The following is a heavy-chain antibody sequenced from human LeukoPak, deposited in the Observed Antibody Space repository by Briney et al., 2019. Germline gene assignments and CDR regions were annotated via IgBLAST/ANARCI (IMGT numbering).Heavy chain of an antibody. D-gene: IGHD6-13*01. CDR1: GGSISSSSYY. J-gene: IGHJ5*02. V-gene: IGHV4-39*07. CDR2: IYYSGST. Sequence: PSETLSLTCTVSGGSISSSSYYWGWIRQPPGKGLEWIGSIYYSGSTYYNPSLKSRVTISVDMSKNQFSLTLSSVTAADTAVYYCATRPDIASTGPGWFDPWGQGTLVTVSS. CDR3: ATRPDIASTGPGWFDP.